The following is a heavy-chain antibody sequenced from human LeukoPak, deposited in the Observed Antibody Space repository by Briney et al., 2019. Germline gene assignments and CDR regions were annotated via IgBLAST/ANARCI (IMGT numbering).Heavy chain of an antibody. Sequence: PSETLSLTCAVYGGSFSGYYWSWIRQPPGKGLEWIGEINHSGSTNYNPSLKSRVTISVDTSKNQFSLKLSSVTAADTAVYYCARAPVVGMDVWGQGTTVTVSS. CDR3: ARAPVVGMDV. V-gene: IGHV4-34*01. CDR2: INHSGST. D-gene: IGHD4-23*01. CDR1: GGSFSGYY. J-gene: IGHJ6*02.